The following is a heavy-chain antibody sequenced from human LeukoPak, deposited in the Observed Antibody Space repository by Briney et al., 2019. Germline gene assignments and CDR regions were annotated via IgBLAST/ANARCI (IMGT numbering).Heavy chain of an antibody. D-gene: IGHD6-19*01. CDR2: IYPGDSDT. CDR1: GCSFTSYW. V-gene: IGHV5-51*01. Sequence: GESLKISCKGSGCSFTSYWIGWVRQMPGKSLEWMGIIYPGDSDTRDSPSFPGQVTISSDKSISTAYLQWSSLKASDTAMYYCARPEGRAYSSGWYGGYWGQGTLVTVSS. J-gene: IGHJ4*02. CDR3: ARPEGRAYSSGWYGGY.